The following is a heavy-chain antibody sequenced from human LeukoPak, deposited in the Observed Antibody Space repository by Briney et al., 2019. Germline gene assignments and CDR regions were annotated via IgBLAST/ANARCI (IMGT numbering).Heavy chain of an antibody. J-gene: IGHJ4*02. Sequence: GRSLRLSCAASGFTFSSYGMPWVRQAPGKGLEWVAVISYDGSNKYYADSVKGRFTISRDNSKNTLYLQMNSLRAEDTAVYYCAKDLYYYDSSGYLGLFDYWGQGTLVTVSS. CDR2: ISYDGSNK. V-gene: IGHV3-30*18. D-gene: IGHD3-22*01. CDR1: GFTFSSYG. CDR3: AKDLYYYDSSGYLGLFDY.